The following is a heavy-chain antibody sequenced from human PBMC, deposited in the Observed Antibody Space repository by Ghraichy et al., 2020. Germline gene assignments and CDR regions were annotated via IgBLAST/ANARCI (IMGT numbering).Heavy chain of an antibody. CDR2: INHSGST. V-gene: IGHV4-34*01. J-gene: IGHJ4*02. CDR1: GGSFSGYY. Sequence: SCAVYGGSFSGYYWSWIRQPPGKGLEWIGEINHSGSTNYNPSLKSRVTISVDTSKNQFSLKLSSVTAADTAVYYCARGLPRFDYWGQGTLVTVSS. CDR3: ARGLPRFDY.